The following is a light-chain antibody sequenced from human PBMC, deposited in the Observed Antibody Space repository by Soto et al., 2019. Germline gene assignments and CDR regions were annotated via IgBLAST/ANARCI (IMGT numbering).Light chain of an antibody. V-gene: IGKV1-12*01. CDR2: DAS. CDR3: QQANSFPLT. Sequence: DIQMTQSPSSVSASVGDRVTITCRASPGISSWLAWYQQKPEKAPKLVIYDASSLQSGVPSRFSGSGSGTDFTLTICSLQPEDFATYYCQQANSFPLTFGGGTKVEI. CDR1: PGISSW. J-gene: IGKJ4*01.